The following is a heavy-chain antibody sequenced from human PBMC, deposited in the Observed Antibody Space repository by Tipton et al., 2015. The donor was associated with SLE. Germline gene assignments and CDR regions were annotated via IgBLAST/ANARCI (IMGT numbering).Heavy chain of an antibody. V-gene: IGHV5-51*03. J-gene: IGHJ3*01. CDR3: ARRGSQLAFDV. CDR2: IYPGESET. Sequence: QLVQSGAEVKKSGESLKISCQASGYSFTSYWIVWVRQMPEKGLEWMGIIYPGESETRYSPSFQGQVTISADRSTAYLQWSSLKSSDTAMYYCARRGSQLAFDVLGQGTMVTVSS. D-gene: IGHD1-26*01. CDR1: GYSFTSYW.